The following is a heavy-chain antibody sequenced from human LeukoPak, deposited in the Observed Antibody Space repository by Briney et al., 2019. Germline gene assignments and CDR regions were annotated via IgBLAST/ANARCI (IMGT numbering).Heavy chain of an antibody. V-gene: IGHV4-59*01. J-gene: IGHJ4*02. Sequence: SETLSLTCTVSGGSISSYYWSWIRKPPGKGLEWIGYIYYSGSTNYNPSLKSRVTISVDTSKNQFSLKLSSVTAADTAVYYCARAGYSSGWYLDYWGQGTLVTVSS. CDR2: IYYSGST. D-gene: IGHD6-19*01. CDR3: ARAGYSSGWYLDY. CDR1: GGSISSYY.